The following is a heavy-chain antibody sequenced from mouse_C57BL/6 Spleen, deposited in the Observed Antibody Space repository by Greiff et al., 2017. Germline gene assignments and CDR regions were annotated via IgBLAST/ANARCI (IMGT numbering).Heavy chain of an antibody. CDR2: INPNNGGT. CDR3: ANSFYYCGSSSWYAY. Sequence: EVQLQQSGPELVKPGASVKMSCKASGYTFTDYNMHWVKQSHGQSLEWIGYINPNNGGTRYNQKFKGKATLPVNKSSSTAYKERRSLTSEDAAVYYGANSFYYCGSSSWYAYWGQGTLVTVSA. J-gene: IGHJ3*01. CDR1: GYTFTDYN. V-gene: IGHV1-22*01. D-gene: IGHD1-1*01.